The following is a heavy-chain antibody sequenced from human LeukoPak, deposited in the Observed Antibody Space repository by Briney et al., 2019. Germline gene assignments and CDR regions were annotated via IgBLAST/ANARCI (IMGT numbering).Heavy chain of an antibody. J-gene: IGHJ5*02. CDR1: GGSISSSSYY. D-gene: IGHD2-15*01. Sequence: SETLSLTCTVSGGSISSSSYYWGWIRQPPGKGLEWIGSIYYSGSTYYNPSLRSRVTISVDTSKNQFSLKLCSVTAADTAVYYCAREPPLAVAGTGFDPWGQGTLVTVSS. CDR3: AREPPLAVAGTGFDP. V-gene: IGHV4-39*07. CDR2: IYYSGST.